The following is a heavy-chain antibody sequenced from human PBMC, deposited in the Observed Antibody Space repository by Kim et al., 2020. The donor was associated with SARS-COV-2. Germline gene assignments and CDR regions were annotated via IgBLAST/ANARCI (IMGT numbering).Heavy chain of an antibody. V-gene: IGHV5-51*01. D-gene: IGHD2-2*01. CDR3: ARLGGAYQLLVPEYFQH. CDR1: GYSFTSYW. J-gene: IGHJ1*01. Sequence: GESLKISCKGSGYSFTSYWIGWVRQMPGKGLEWMGIIYPGDSDTRYSPSFQGQVTISADKSISTAYLQWSSLKASDTAMYYCARLGGAYQLLVPEYFQHWGQGTLVTVSS. CDR2: IYPGDSDT.